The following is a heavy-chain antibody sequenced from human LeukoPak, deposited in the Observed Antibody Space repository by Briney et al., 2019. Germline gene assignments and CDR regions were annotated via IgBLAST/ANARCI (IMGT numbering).Heavy chain of an antibody. V-gene: IGHV3-48*04. CDR2: ISSSGSTI. J-gene: IGHJ6*04. D-gene: IGHD3-10*02. CDR3: AELGITMIGGV. CDR1: GFTFSSYS. Sequence: GGSLRLSCAASGFTFSSYSMNWARQAPGKGLEWVSYISSSGSTIYYADSVKGRFTISRDNAKNSLYLQMNSLRAEDTAVYYCAELGITMIGGVWGKGTTVTISS.